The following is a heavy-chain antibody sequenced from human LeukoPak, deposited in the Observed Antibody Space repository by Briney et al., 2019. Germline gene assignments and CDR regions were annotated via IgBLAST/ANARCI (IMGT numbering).Heavy chain of an antibody. CDR1: SGSFSGYY. Sequence: PSETLSLTCAVYSGSFSGYYWSWIRQPPGKGLEWIGEINHSGSTNYNPSLKSRVTISVDTSKNQFSLKLSSVTAADTAVYYCARGHCSSTSCPPKVLRFLEWLSSTTFFDYWGQGTLVTVSS. D-gene: IGHD3-3*01. CDR3: ARGHCSSTSCPPKVLRFLEWLSSTTFFDY. J-gene: IGHJ4*02. V-gene: IGHV4-34*01. CDR2: INHSGST.